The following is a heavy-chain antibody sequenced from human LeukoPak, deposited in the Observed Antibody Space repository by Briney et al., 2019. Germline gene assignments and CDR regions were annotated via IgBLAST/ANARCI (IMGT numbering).Heavy chain of an antibody. CDR2: IIPIFGTA. D-gene: IGHD3-22*01. CDR3: ARDYYDSSGKDDY. Sequence: SVKVSCKASGGTFSSYAISWVRQAPGQGLEWMGGIIPIFGTANYAQKFQGRVTITTDEATSTAYMGLSSLRSEHRGVYYCARDYYDSSGKDDYWGQGTLVTVSS. CDR1: GGTFSSYA. J-gene: IGHJ4*02. V-gene: IGHV1-69*05.